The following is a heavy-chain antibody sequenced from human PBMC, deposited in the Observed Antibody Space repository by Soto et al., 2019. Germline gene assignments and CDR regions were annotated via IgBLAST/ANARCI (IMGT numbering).Heavy chain of an antibody. CDR3: ARGVSYDFWSGYSAKNGMDV. D-gene: IGHD3-3*01. CDR1: GYTFTSYD. Sequence: QVQLVQSGAEVKKPGASVKVSCKASGYTFTSYDINWVRQATGQGLEWMGWMNPNSGNTGYAQKFQGRVTMTRNTSISTAYMELSSLRSEETAVSYCARGVSYDFWSGYSAKNGMDVWGQGTTVTVSS. V-gene: IGHV1-8*01. J-gene: IGHJ6*02. CDR2: MNPNSGNT.